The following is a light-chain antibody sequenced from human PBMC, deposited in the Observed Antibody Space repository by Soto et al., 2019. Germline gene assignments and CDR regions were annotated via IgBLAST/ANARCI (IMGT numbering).Light chain of an antibody. CDR2: DAS. CDR1: QSISMW. J-gene: IGKJ1*01. V-gene: IGKV1-5*01. Sequence: IQMTQSPSILSASVGDRVTITCRASQSISMWLAWFQQKPGKAPKLLVYDASSLESGVPSRFSGSGSGTEFTLTISSLQPDDFATYYCQHYDAFLWTFGQGTKVDIK. CDR3: QHYDAFLWT.